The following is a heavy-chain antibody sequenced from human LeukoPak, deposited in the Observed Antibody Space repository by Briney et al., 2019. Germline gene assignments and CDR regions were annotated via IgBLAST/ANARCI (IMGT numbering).Heavy chain of an antibody. CDR2: ISYDGSNK. J-gene: IGHJ3*02. V-gene: IGHV3-30*04. CDR3: AKDPDMIGDI. CDR1: GFTFSSYA. D-gene: IGHD3-22*01. Sequence: GRSLRLSCAASGFTFSSYAMHWVRQAPGKGLEWVAVISYDGSNKYYADSVKGRFTISRDNSKNTLYLQMNSLRAEDTAVYYCAKDPDMIGDIWGQGTMVTVSS.